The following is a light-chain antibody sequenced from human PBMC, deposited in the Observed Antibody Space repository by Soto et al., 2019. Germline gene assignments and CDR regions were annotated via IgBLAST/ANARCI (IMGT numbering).Light chain of an antibody. V-gene: IGKV1-5*01. CDR2: DAS. CDR1: QSIKNW. J-gene: IGKJ4*01. CDR3: HQYDDYPLT. Sequence: DREITQAISTSSARRGGRVTRSCRASQSIKNWLAWYQQKPGTAPKFLIYDASTLESGVLSTFSGSGSGTAVSLSIMSRHADDFVCYFCHQYDDYPLTFDGGTKVDIK.